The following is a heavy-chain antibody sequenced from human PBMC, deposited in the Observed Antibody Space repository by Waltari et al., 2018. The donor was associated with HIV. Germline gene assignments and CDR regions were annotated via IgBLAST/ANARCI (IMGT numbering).Heavy chain of an antibody. D-gene: IGHD3-3*01. CDR1: GFTFRGYG. CDR3: GKDSNYFYDSTGYYCDF. V-gene: IGHV3-30*02. Sequence: QVRLVESGGGVVPPGGSLRLSCAASGFTFRGYGIHWVRQAPGKGREWVACIRHDDSNRYYRDSVKGRFTISRDNSKNTVDLQMNNLKAEDTAVYYCGKDSNYFYDSTGYYCDFWGQGTLVTVSS. CDR2: IRHDDSNR. J-gene: IGHJ4*02.